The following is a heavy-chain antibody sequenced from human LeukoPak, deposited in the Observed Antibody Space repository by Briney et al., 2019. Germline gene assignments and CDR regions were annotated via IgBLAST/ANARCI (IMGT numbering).Heavy chain of an antibody. D-gene: IGHD6-13*01. CDR2: IYHSGSS. V-gene: IGHV4-59*08. Sequence: SQTLSLTCNVSGGSITGDNYWTWIRQPPGKGLEWIGYIYHSGSSNLNPSLKSRVTISVDTSKKQFSLKLSSVTAADTAVYYCARHGGRAAAGWGDNWFDPWGQGTLVTVSS. J-gene: IGHJ5*02. CDR1: GGSITGDNY. CDR3: ARHGGRAAAGWGDNWFDP.